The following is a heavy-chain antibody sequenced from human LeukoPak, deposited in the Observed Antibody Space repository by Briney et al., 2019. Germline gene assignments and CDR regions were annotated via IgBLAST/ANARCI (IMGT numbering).Heavy chain of an antibody. Sequence: SETLSLTCTVSGGSISSSSYYWGWIRQPPGKGLEWIGSIYYSGSTYYNPSLKSRVTISVDTSKNQFSLKLSSVTAADTAVYYCARLQKGLSGYFDWLLYDFDYWGQGTLVTVSS. CDR3: ARLQKGLSGYFDWLLYDFDY. CDR2: IYYSGST. J-gene: IGHJ4*02. CDR1: GGSISSSSYY. V-gene: IGHV4-39*01. D-gene: IGHD3-9*01.